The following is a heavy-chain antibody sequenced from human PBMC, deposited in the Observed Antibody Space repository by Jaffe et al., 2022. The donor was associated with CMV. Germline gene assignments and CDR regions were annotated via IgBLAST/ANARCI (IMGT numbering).Heavy chain of an antibody. J-gene: IGHJ6*02. CDR1: GFTVSSNY. D-gene: IGHD2-15*01. Sequence: EVQLVESGGGLIQPGGSLRLSCAASGFTVSSNYMSWVRQAPGKGLEWVSVIYSGGSTYYADSVKGRFTISRDNSKNTLYLQMNSLRAEDTAVYYCARSEQGYCSGGSCYSVFGPWGAYYYYGMDVWGQGTTVTVSS. V-gene: IGHV3-53*01. CDR3: ARSEQGYCSGGSCYSVFGPWGAYYYYGMDV. CDR2: IYSGGST.